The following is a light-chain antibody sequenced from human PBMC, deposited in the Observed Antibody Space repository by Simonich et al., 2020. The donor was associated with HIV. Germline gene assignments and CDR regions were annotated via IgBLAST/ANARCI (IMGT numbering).Light chain of an antibody. J-gene: IGLJ2*01. CDR2: DVS. Sequence: QSALTQPASVSGSPGQSITLSCTGTSSDVGGYNSVSWYQQHPGKAPKLMIYDVSNRPSGVSSRFSGSKSGNTASLTISGLQAEDEADYHCSSYTSSSTGVFGGGTKVTVL. CDR1: SSDVGGYNS. V-gene: IGLV2-14*03. CDR3: SSYTSSSTGV.